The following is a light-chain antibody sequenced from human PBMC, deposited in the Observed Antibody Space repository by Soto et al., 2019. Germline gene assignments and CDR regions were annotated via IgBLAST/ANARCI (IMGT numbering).Light chain of an antibody. CDR1: QSVNSN. CDR3: QQYASSLLT. J-gene: IGKJ4*01. CDR2: DAS. Sequence: IMMTQSPAALSLSPGDRATLSCRASQSVNSNLAWYQQKAGQAPRLLIYDASNRDTGVPDRFSGSGSGTDFTLTISRLEPEDFAVYYCQQYASSLLTFGGGTKVDIK. V-gene: IGKV3-20*01.